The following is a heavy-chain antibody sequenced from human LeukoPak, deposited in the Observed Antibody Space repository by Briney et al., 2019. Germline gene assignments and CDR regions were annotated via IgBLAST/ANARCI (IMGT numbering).Heavy chain of an antibody. CDR3: ARYRVVGAPNFDY. J-gene: IGHJ4*02. Sequence: PSETLSLTCTVSGGSISSGSYYWSWIRQPAGKGLEWIGRIYTSGSTNYNPSLKSRVTISVDTSKNQFSLKLTSVTAADTAVYYCARYRVVGAPNFDYWGEGALVTV. CDR2: IYTSGST. D-gene: IGHD1-26*01. V-gene: IGHV4-61*02. CDR1: GGSISSGSYY.